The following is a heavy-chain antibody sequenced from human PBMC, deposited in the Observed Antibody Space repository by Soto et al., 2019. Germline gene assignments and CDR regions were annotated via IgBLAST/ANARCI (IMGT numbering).Heavy chain of an antibody. Sequence: GGSLRLSCVASGFTFSRYWMSWVRQAPGKGLEWVANIKQDGSEKYYVDSVKGRFTISRDNAKNSLYLQMTSLRAEDTAVYYCARDEGYDILTGYYTPQRFDYWGQGTLVTVSS. CDR2: IKQDGSEK. D-gene: IGHD3-9*01. V-gene: IGHV3-7*01. CDR3: ARDEGYDILTGYYTPQRFDY. J-gene: IGHJ4*02. CDR1: GFTFSRYW.